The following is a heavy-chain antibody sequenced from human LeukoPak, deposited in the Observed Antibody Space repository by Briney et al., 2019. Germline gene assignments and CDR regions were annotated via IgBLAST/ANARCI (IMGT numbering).Heavy chain of an antibody. Sequence: QAGGSLRLSCAASGFTFSSYAMSWVRQAPGKGLEWVSAISGSGGSTYYADSVKGRFTISRDNAKNSLYLQMNSLRGEDTAVYYCAKCRSSCYGNGFDIWGQGTMVTVSS. J-gene: IGHJ3*02. D-gene: IGHD2-2*01. V-gene: IGHV3-23*01. CDR1: GFTFSSYA. CDR3: AKCRSSCYGNGFDI. CDR2: ISGSGGST.